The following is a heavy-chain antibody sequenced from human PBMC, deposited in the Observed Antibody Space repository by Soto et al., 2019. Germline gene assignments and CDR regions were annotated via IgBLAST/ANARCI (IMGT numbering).Heavy chain of an antibody. D-gene: IGHD3-10*01. CDR3: ARDMRAVPWYGGVSSAFDI. CDR2: TKTDGST. CDR1: GFTFSSHW. V-gene: IGHV3-74*01. Sequence: PGGSLRLSCAASGFTFSSHWRHWVRQVPGQGLVWVSRTKTDGSTSYADSVKGRFTISRDNAKNTLYLQMNSLRAEDTAVYYCARDMRAVPWYGGVSSAFDIWGQGTMVTV. J-gene: IGHJ3*02.